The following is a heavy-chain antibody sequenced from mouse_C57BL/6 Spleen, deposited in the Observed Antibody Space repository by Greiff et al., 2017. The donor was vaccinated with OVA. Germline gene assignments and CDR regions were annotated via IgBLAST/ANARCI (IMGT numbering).Heavy chain of an antibody. CDR2: INYDGSST. CDR3: ARDGYYVGAMDY. V-gene: IGHV5-16*01. CDR1: GFTFSDYY. Sequence: EVQLVESEGGLVQPGSSMKLSCTASGFTFSDYYMAWVRQVPEKGLEWVANINYDGSSTYYLDSLKSRFIISRDNAKNILYLQMSSLKSEDTATYYCARDGYYVGAMDYWGQGTSVTVSS. J-gene: IGHJ4*01. D-gene: IGHD2-3*01.